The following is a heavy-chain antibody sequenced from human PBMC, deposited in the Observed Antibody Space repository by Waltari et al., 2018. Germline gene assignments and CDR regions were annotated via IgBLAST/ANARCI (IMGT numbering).Heavy chain of an antibody. D-gene: IGHD4-17*01. CDR1: GFSITSGYY. Sequence: QVQLQESGPGLVKPSETLSLTCAVSGFSITSGYYWPWIRQPPGKGLEWVVTIYYSGTTYYTPSLQSRVSISVDTSKNEFSLTLTSVTAADTAVYYCATATTAHFDFWGQGSLVTVSS. CDR2: IYYSGTT. J-gene: IGHJ4*02. V-gene: IGHV4-38-2*01. CDR3: ATATTAHFDF.